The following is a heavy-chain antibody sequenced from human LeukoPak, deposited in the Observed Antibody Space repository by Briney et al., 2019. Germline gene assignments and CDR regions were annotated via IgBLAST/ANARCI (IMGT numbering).Heavy chain of an antibody. V-gene: IGHV3-11*04. CDR2: ISGSNSTI. D-gene: IGHD4/OR15-4a*01. J-gene: IGHJ4*02. Sequence: GGSLRLSCAASGLTFSDYYMSWIRQAPGKGLEWISYISGSNSTIYYADSVKGRFTISRDNGKNSLYLQMNSLTVEDTGVYYCARDGAEDYGIDYWGRGTLVTVSS. CDR3: ARDGAEDYGIDY. CDR1: GLTFSDYY.